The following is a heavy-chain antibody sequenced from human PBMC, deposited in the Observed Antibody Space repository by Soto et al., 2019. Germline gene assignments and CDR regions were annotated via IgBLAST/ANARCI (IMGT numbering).Heavy chain of an antibody. J-gene: IGHJ2*01. V-gene: IGHV4-59*01. D-gene: IGHD3-3*01. CDR3: ARGPPITRSLFFEWLAHFDL. CDR2: FFHTGST. CDR1: GGSMSPYY. Sequence: QVQLQESGPGLLKPSETLTLTCSVSGGSMSPYYWTWIRQLPDRSLEWNGYFFHTGSTNYNPSLKSRAISSADTSKNHMSLKLTSVTAADTAVYYCARGPPITRSLFFEWLAHFDLWGRGTRVEVSS.